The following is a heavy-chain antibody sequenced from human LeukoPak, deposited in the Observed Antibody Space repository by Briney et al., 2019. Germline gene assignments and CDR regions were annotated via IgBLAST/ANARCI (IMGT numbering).Heavy chain of an antibody. CDR3: AREGTYYYGSGSYGAYGMDV. CDR2: ISYDGSNK. CDR1: GFTFSSYG. Sequence: GGSLRLSCAASGFTFSSYGMHWVRQAPGKGLEWVAVISYDGSNKYYADSVKGRFTISRDNSKNTLYLQMNSLRAEDTAVYYCAREGTYYYGSGSYGAYGMDVWGKGTTVTVSS. V-gene: IGHV3-30*03. D-gene: IGHD3-10*01. J-gene: IGHJ6*04.